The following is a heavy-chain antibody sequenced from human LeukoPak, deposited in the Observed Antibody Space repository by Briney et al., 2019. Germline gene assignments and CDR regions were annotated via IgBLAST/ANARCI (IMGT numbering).Heavy chain of an antibody. J-gene: IGHJ4*02. CDR1: GYSFGDYG. D-gene: IGHD2-15*01. Sequence: ASVKVSCKASGYSFGDYGFSWVRQAPGQGLEWLGWISAYNGNRNYAQQVESRVTMTKDTSTSTAYPEMGGHRPDDKAVYYCARDASGAKVDIDYWGQGTLLIVSS. V-gene: IGHV1-18*01. CDR2: ISAYNGNR. CDR3: ARDASGAKVDIDY.